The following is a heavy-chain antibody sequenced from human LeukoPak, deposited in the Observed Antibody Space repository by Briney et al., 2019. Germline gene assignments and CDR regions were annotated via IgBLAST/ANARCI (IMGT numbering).Heavy chain of an antibody. V-gene: IGHV3-33*01. CDR3: ARNHCYSFDS. J-gene: IGHJ4*02. D-gene: IGHD1-14*01. CDR1: GFTFSGYG. CDR2: IWYDGNNK. Sequence: PGRSLRLSCAASGFTFSGYGMHWVRQAPGKGLEWVAVIWYDGNNKYYADSVKGRFTISRDNSKNTLHLQMNSLRAEDTAVCCCARNHCYSFDSWGQETLVTVSS.